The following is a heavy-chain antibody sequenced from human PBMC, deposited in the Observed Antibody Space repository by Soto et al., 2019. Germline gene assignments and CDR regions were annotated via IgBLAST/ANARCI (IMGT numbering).Heavy chain of an antibody. D-gene: IGHD4-4*01. J-gene: IGHJ5*02. CDR1: GFTFSSHA. CDR2: MSGSGDNT. V-gene: IGHV3-23*01. Sequence: EVQLLESGGGLVQPGGSLRLPCAASGFTFSSHAMSWVRQAPGKGVEWVSSMSGSGDNTYHADSVKGRFTVSRDNSKNTLYLQMNSLRVEDTAVYYCARGSYTNYNWFDPWGQGTLVTVSS. CDR3: ARGSYTNYNWFDP.